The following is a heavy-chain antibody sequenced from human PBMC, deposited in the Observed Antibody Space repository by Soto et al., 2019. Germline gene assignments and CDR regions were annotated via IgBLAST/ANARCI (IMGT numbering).Heavy chain of an antibody. CDR2: ISAYNGNT. J-gene: IGHJ6*02. Sequence: ASVKVSCKASGYTFTSYGISWVRQAPGQGLEWMGWISAYNGNTNYAQKLQGRVTMTTDTSTSTAYMELRSLRSDDTAVYYCARELLAYNWNYYYYYYYGMDVWGQGTTVTVS. V-gene: IGHV1-18*01. CDR3: ARELLAYNWNYYYYYYYGMDV. D-gene: IGHD1-7*01. CDR1: GYTFTSYG.